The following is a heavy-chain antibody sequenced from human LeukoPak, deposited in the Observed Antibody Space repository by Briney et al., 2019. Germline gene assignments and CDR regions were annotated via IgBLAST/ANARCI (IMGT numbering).Heavy chain of an antibody. CDR2: IWYDASEK. D-gene: IGHD2-21*02. CDR1: GLTFRNYG. J-gene: IGHJ1*01. CDR3: TSWGDTTAEYFQR. Sequence: PGGSLRLSCAASGLTFRNYGMHWVRQAPGKGLEWVAVIWYDASEKYYLDSVEGRFTISRDNSKNTVYLQMNSLRVEDTAVYYCTSWGDTTAEYFQRWGQGTLVTVSS. V-gene: IGHV3-33*01.